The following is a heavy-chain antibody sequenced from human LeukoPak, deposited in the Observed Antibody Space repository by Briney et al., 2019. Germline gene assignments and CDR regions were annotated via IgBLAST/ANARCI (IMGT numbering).Heavy chain of an antibody. J-gene: IGHJ4*02. CDR1: GFTFGDYA. CDR3: ASSRRYGEFVFDY. CDR2: IRRKDSDGTT. V-gene: IGHV3-49*04. D-gene: IGHD3-10*01. Sequence: GGSLRLSCTVSGFTFGDYAMNWVCQAPGKGLELPWFIRRKDSDGTTDYVAPVKGRFVISRDDSKSSLYLQMNSLKTEDTAVYYCASSRRYGEFVFDYWGQGTVVTVPS.